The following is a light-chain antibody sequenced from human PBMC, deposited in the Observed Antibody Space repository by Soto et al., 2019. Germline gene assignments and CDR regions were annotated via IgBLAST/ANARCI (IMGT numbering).Light chain of an antibody. V-gene: IGLV2-14*01. Sequence: QSVLTQPASVSGSPGQSITISCTGTSSDVGGCNYVSWYLQHPVKAPKLMIYDVTNRPSGVSDRFSGSKSGNTASLTISGLQAEDEADYYCAAWDDSLSGHVVFGGGTQLTVL. CDR3: AAWDDSLSGHVV. CDR1: SSDVGGCNY. J-gene: IGLJ2*01. CDR2: DVT.